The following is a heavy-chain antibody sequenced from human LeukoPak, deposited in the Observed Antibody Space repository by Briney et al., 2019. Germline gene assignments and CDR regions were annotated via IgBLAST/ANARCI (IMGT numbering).Heavy chain of an antibody. Sequence: GGSLRLSCVASGFTVSSNYMSWVRQAPGKGLEWVSGIYSGGSTYYADSVKGRFTISRDNSKSTLYLQMNSLKAEDTAIYYCAKLGWFQTHWYFDVWGRGTLVTVSS. J-gene: IGHJ2*01. CDR3: AKLGWFQTHWYFDV. CDR1: GFTVSSNY. CDR2: IYSGGST. D-gene: IGHD2-15*01. V-gene: IGHV3-53*01.